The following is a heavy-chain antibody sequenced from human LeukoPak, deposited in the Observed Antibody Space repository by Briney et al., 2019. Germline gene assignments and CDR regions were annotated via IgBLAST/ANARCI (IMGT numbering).Heavy chain of an antibody. CDR3: ATGVGNT. CDR1: GFTFSTYN. J-gene: IGHJ5*02. D-gene: IGHD5/OR15-5a*01. Sequence: GGSLRLSCAASGFTFSTYNMNWVRQAPGKGLEWVSSISGSSSYIYYADSVKGRFTISSDNAKNSLYLQMNSLRVEDTAVYYCATGVGNTWGQGTLVTVSS. V-gene: IGHV3-21*01. CDR2: ISGSSSYI.